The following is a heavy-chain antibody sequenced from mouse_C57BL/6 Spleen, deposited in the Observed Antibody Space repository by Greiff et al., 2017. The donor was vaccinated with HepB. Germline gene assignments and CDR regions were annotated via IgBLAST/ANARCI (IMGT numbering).Heavy chain of an antibody. CDR3: ASGAY. CDR2: ISYDGRT. CDR1: GYSITSGYY. V-gene: IGHV3-6*01. Sequence: VQLQESGPGLVKPSQSLSLTCSVTGYSITSGYYWNWIRQFPGNKLECMGYISYDGRTNYNPSLKNRITITRDTSKNQFFLKLNSVTTEDTATYYGASGAYWGQGTLVTVSA. J-gene: IGHJ3*01.